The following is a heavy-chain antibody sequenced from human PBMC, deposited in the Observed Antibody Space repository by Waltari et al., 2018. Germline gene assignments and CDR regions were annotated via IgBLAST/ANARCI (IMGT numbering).Heavy chain of an antibody. D-gene: IGHD2-15*01. CDR1: GGSISSRSYY. J-gene: IGHJ4*02. CDR3: ATQRGGYPVYYFDY. Sequence: QLQLQESGPGLVKPSETLSLTCTVSGGSISSRSYYWGWIRQPPGKGLEWLGSIYYSGGTYYNPSLKSRVTISVDTSKNQFSLKLSSVTAADTAVYYCATQRGGYPVYYFDYWGQGTLVTVSS. V-gene: IGHV4-39*01. CDR2: IYYSGGT.